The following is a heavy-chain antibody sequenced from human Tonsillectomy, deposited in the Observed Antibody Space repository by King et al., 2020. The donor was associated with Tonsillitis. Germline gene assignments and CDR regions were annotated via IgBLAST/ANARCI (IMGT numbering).Heavy chain of an antibody. CDR3: AKEGYQYLIYYGMDV. CDR2: IIYDGSNK. CDR1: GFDFSSHG. J-gene: IGHJ6*02. V-gene: IGHV3-30*18. Sequence: QVQLVESGGGVVQPGRSLRLSCAASGFDFSSHGMHWVRQAPGKGLEWVAVIIYDGSNKYYADSVKGRFTISRDNSKNTVYLQMNSLRVEDTAVYFCAKEGYQYLIYYGMDVWGQGSTVTVSS. D-gene: IGHD5-18*01.